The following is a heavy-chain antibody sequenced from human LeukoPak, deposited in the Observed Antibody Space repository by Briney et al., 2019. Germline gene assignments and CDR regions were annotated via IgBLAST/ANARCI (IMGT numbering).Heavy chain of an antibody. V-gene: IGHV4-31*03. J-gene: IGHJ4*02. D-gene: IGHD3-9*01. CDR2: IYYSGST. CDR3: ARAVLRYLDWLLPYFDY. Sequence: PSETLSLTCTVSGGSISSGGYYWSWIRQHPGKGLEWIGYIYYSGSTYYNPSLKSRVTISVDTSKNQFSLKLSSVTAADTAVYYCARAVLRYLDWLLPYFDYWGQGTLVTVSS. CDR1: GGSISSGGYY.